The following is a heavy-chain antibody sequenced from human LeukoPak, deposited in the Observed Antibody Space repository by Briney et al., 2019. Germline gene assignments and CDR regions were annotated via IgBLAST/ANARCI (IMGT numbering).Heavy chain of an antibody. CDR3: TRMEDNAFDI. Sequence: SVKVSCKASGGTFSSYAISWVRQAPGQGLEWMGGIIPIFGTANYAQKFQGRVTITTDESTSTAYMELSSLRSEDTAVYYCTRMEDNAFDIWGQGTMVTVSS. V-gene: IGHV1-69*05. D-gene: IGHD1-1*01. CDR2: IIPIFGTA. J-gene: IGHJ3*02. CDR1: GGTFSSYA.